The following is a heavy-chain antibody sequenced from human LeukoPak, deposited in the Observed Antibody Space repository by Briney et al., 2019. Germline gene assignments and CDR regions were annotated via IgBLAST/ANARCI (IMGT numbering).Heavy chain of an antibody. Sequence: GASVKVSCKASGYTFTSYYMHWVRQAPGQGLEWMGWMNPNSGNTGYAQKFQGRVTITRNTSISTAYMELSSLRSEDTAVYYCARGLFGFGGTKGYWFDPWGQGTLVTVSS. V-gene: IGHV1-8*03. CDR2: MNPNSGNT. D-gene: IGHD3-16*01. J-gene: IGHJ5*02. CDR1: GYTFTSYY. CDR3: ARGLFGFGGTKGYWFDP.